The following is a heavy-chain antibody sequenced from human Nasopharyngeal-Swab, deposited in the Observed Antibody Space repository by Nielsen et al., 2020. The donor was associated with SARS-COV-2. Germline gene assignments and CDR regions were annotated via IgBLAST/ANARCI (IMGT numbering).Heavy chain of an antibody. V-gene: IGHV1-46*01. CDR2: INPSGGST. D-gene: IGHD2-2*01. J-gene: IGHJ4*02. CDR3: ARGLRDTVVVPAAIGVFDY. Sequence: WVRQAPGQGLEWMGIINPSGGSTSYAQKFQGRVTMTRDTSTSTVYMELSSLRSEDTAVYYCARGLRDTVVVPAAIGVFDYWGQGTLVTVSS.